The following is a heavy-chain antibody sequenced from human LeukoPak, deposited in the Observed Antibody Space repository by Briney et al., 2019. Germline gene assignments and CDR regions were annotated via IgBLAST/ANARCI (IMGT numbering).Heavy chain of an antibody. Sequence: GGFLRLSCAASGFTFSDYYMTWVRQTPGKGLEWVSYISSRAFIIKYADSVKGRFTISREDAANSLYLQMRSLGAGDTALYYCTKEFCGSRAACAGGSYYDFWGRGALVTVSS. D-gene: IGHD2-15*01. V-gene: IGHV3-11*04. CDR2: ISSRAFII. J-gene: IGHJ2*01. CDR3: TKEFCGSRAACAGGSYYDF. CDR1: GFTFSDYY.